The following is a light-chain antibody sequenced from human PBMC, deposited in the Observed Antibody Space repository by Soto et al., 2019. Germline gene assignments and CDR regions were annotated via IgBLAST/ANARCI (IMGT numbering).Light chain of an antibody. Sequence: EIVLTQSPGTLSLPPGERATLSCRASQSVDSIYIAWYQQKPGQPPRLLIYSASSWATGVPARFSGSGSGTDFTLTISRLEPEDSAVYYCQQYGSSPYTFGQGTKLEIK. CDR2: SAS. V-gene: IGKV3-20*01. J-gene: IGKJ2*01. CDR1: QSVDSIY. CDR3: QQYGSSPYT.